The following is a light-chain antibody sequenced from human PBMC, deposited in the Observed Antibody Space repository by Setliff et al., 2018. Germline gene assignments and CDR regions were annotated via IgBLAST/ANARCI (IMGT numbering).Light chain of an antibody. CDR3: AAWDGSLNGEV. CDR1: SSNIGSNT. Sequence: QSALTQPPSASGTPGQRVTISCSGSSSNIGSNTVNWYQQLPGTAPKLLIYRNNQRSSGVPDRFSGSKSGTSASLAISGLQSEDEADYYCAAWDGSLNGEVFGTGTKGTVL. V-gene: IGLV1-44*01. J-gene: IGLJ1*01. CDR2: RNN.